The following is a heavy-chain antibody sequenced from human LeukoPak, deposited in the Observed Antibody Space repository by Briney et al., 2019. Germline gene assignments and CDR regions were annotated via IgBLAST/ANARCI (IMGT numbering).Heavy chain of an antibody. D-gene: IGHD3-22*01. V-gene: IGHV3-53*01. Sequence: GGSLRLSCAASGFTVSSSYMSWVRQAPGKGLEWVSVIYSGGSTYYADSVKGRFTISRDNSKNTLYLQMNSLRAEDTAVYYCAKDETYYYDSSGYRWGQGTLVTVSS. CDR2: IYSGGST. CDR1: GFTVSSSY. CDR3: AKDETYYYDSSGYR. J-gene: IGHJ4*02.